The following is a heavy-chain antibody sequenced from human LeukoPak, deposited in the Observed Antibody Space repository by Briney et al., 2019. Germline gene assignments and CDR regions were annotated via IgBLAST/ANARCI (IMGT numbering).Heavy chain of an antibody. J-gene: IGHJ3*02. CDR3: ARGYGDYTTGAFDI. CDR1: GLTFISYW. CDR2: INGYGSST. V-gene: IGHV3-74*01. Sequence: GGSLRLSCAASGLTFISYWMHWVRQAPGKGLVWVSRINGYGSSTDFADSVKGRFTISRDNAKNSLYLQMNSLRAEDTAVYYCARGYGDYTTGAFDIWGQGTMVTVSS. D-gene: IGHD4-17*01.